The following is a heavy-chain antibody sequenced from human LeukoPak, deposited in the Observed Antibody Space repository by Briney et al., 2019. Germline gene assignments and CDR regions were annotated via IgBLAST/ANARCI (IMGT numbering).Heavy chain of an antibody. V-gene: IGHV1-24*01. J-gene: IGHJ4*02. CDR3: ATGILGYSSSWYEGDY. Sequence: ASVKVPCKVSGYTRTELSMHCVRQAPGKGIKWMGGFDPEDCETIYAQKFQGRVTMTEDTSTDTAYMELSSLRSEDTAVYYCATGILGYSSSWYEGDYWGQGTLATVSS. CDR2: FDPEDCET. D-gene: IGHD6-13*01. CDR1: GYTRTELS.